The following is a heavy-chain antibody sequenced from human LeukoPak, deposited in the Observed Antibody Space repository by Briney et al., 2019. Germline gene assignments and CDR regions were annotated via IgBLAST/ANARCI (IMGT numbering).Heavy chain of an antibody. CDR2: INHSGST. Sequence: PSETLSLTCAVSGGSFSGYYWSWIRQPPGKGLEWIGEINHSGSTNYNPSLKSRVTISVDTSKNQFSLKLSSVTAADTAVYYCARGRWYGDYWGQGTLVTVSS. J-gene: IGHJ4*02. D-gene: IGHD6-13*01. V-gene: IGHV4-34*01. CDR3: ARGRWYGDY. CDR1: GGSFSGYY.